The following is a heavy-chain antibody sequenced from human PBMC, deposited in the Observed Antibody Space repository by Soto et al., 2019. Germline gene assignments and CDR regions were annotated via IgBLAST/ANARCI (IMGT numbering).Heavy chain of an antibody. D-gene: IGHD3-16*01. CDR2: IYHSGST. CDR1: GGYISSYY. Sequence: SETLSLTCTVSGGYISSYYRSWIRQPPGKGLEWIGYIYHSGSTIYNPSLKSRVTISVDMSKNQFSLKLSSVTAADTAVYYCARDGAAVRDPHGMDVWGQGTTVTVSS. V-gene: IGHV4-59*01. J-gene: IGHJ6*02. CDR3: ARDGAAVRDPHGMDV.